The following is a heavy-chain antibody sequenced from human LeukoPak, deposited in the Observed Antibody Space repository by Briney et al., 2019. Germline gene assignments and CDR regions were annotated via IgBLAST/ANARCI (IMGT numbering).Heavy chain of an antibody. CDR3: ARGPSNYYGSGSGRGGY. Sequence: GGSLRLSCAASGFTFSSYEMNWVRQAPGKALEWVSYISSSGSTIYYADSTKGRFTISRDNAKNSLFLQMNSLQAEDTAVYYCARGPSNYYGSGSGRGGYWGQGTLVTVSS. V-gene: IGHV3-48*03. CDR2: ISSSGSTI. J-gene: IGHJ4*02. CDR1: GFTFSSYE. D-gene: IGHD3-10*01.